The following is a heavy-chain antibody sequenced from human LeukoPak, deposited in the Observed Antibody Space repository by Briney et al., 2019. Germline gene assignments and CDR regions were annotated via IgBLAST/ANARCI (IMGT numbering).Heavy chain of an antibody. CDR2: ISGSGGST. CDR3: ARCIVVVPAALLGGFDY. D-gene: IGHD2-2*01. Sequence: GGSLRLSCAASGFTFSSYVMSWVRQAPGKGLEWVSAISGSGGSTYYADSVKGRFTISRDNSKNTLYLQMNSLRAEDTAVYYCARCIVVVPAALLGGFDYWGQGTLVTVSS. CDR1: GFTFSSYV. V-gene: IGHV3-23*01. J-gene: IGHJ4*02.